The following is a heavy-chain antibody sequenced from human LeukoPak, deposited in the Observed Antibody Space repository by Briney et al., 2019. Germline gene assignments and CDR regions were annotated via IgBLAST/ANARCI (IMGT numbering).Heavy chain of an antibody. CDR1: GFTFSSYG. J-gene: IGHJ4*02. D-gene: IGHD1-26*01. CDR3: AKGSGGSYYGFFDY. CDR2: ISSDGSAN. Sequence: PGGSLRLSCAASGFTFSSYGMHWVRQAPGKGLEWVAVISSDGSANYYADSVKGRFTISRDNSVHTLYMQMNSLRAEDTAVYYCAKGSGGSYYGFFDYWGQGTLVTVSS. V-gene: IGHV3-30*18.